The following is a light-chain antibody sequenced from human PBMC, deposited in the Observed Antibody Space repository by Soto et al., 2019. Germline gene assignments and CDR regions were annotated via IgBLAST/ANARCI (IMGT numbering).Light chain of an antibody. J-gene: IGLJ1*01. CDR3: GTWDSSLSAGI. Sequence: QSVLTQPPSVSAAPGQKVTISCSGSGSNIGDNYVSWYQQLPGTAPKLLIYDNNKRPSGIPDRFSGSKSGPSASLGITGLQTGDEADYYCGTWDSSLSAGIFGTGTKVTVL. CDR2: DNN. CDR1: GSNIGDNY. V-gene: IGLV1-51*01.